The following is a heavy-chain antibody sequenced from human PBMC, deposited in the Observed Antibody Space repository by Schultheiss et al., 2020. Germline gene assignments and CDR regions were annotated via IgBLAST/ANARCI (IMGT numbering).Heavy chain of an antibody. V-gene: IGHV3-NL1*01. CDR2: IYSGGST. Sequence: GGSLRLSCAASGFTFSSYGMHWVRQAPGKGLEWVSVIYSGGSTYYADSVKGRFTISRDNSKNTLYLQMNSLRAEDTAVYYCAKDTGWLRHFDYWGQGTLVTVSS. CDR1: GFTFSSYG. D-gene: IGHD5-12*01. CDR3: AKDTGWLRHFDY. J-gene: IGHJ4*02.